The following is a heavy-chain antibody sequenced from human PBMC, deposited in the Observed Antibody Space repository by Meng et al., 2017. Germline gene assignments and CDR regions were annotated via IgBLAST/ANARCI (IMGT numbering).Heavy chain of an antibody. CDR1: GYNFPDYY. CDR3: ARDEDISAAGKLFGDY. D-gene: IGHD6-25*01. Sequence: QVQLVQSGAEVKKPGASVKVSCKPSGYNFPDYYIHWVRRAPGQGLEWMGRINPKSGDTHYAQKFQARVTMTGATSISTAYMELSGLRSDDTAMYYCARDEDISAAGKLFGDYWGQGTLVTVSS. J-gene: IGHJ4*02. CDR2: INPKSGDT. V-gene: IGHV1-2*06.